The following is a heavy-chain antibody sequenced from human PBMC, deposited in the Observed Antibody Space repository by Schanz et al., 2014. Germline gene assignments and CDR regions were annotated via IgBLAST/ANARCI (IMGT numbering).Heavy chain of an antibody. V-gene: IGHV1-69*04. CDR2: IIPIHGIV. D-gene: IGHD1-1*01. J-gene: IGHJ6*02. Sequence: QVQLVQSGAEVKKPGASVKVSCKASGGTFSTYPINWLRQAPGQGLEWMGRIIPIHGIVNYAQRFQDRVRITADKSTSTAYMELSSLRSEDTAVYYCAKDVRPVTNTVHFYYMDVWGQGTTVTVSS. CDR1: GGTFSTYP. CDR3: AKDVRPVTNTVHFYYMDV.